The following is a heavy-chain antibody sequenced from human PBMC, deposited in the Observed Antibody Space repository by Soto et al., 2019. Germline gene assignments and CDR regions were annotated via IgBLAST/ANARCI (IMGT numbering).Heavy chain of an antibody. V-gene: IGHV1-24*01. CDR3: ATHYAPPGAFDI. J-gene: IGHJ3*02. D-gene: IGHD2-2*01. CDR2: FDPEDGET. Sequence: ASVKVSCKVSGYTLTELSMHWVRQAPGKGLEWMGGFDPEDGETIYAQKFQGRATMTEDTSTDTAYMELSSLRSEDTAVYYCATHYAPPGAFDIWGQGTMVTVSS. CDR1: GYTLTELS.